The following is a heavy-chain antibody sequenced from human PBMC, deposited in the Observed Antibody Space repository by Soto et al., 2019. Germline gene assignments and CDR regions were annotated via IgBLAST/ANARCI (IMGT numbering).Heavy chain of an antibody. CDR2: ISYSGST. J-gene: IGHJ6*02. CDR1: GGSITSYY. D-gene: IGHD6-13*01. Sequence: QVQLQESGPGLVKPSETLSLTCTVSGGSITSYYWSWIRQPPGKGLEWIGYISYSGSTNYNPSLKSRVTISVETSKNQFSLKLSSVTAADTAVYYCAREGVPSSWYYYYAMDVWGQGTTVTVSS. V-gene: IGHV4-59*01. CDR3: AREGVPSSWYYYYAMDV.